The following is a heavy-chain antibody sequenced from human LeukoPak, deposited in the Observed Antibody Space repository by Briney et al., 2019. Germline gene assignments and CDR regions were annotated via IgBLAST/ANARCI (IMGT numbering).Heavy chain of an antibody. Sequence: PSETLSLTCTVSAGSFISSSHHWGWIRQSPGKGLEWIGSVYYGRTTYYNPSLDGRVTVSLDTSANQFSLQLNSVTAADTAVYYCVRHDGRGGATMGAFDSWGQGSLVTVSS. D-gene: IGHD5-12*01. V-gene: IGHV4-39*01. CDR3: VRHDGRGGATMGAFDS. J-gene: IGHJ5*01. CDR2: VYYGRTT. CDR1: AGSFISSSHH.